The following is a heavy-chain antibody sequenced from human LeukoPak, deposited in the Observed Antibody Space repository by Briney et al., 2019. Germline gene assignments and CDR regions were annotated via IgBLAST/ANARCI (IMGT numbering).Heavy chain of an antibody. CDR3: ADGDPAEYFQH. D-gene: IGHD4-17*01. V-gene: IGHV3-23*01. CDR1: GFTFSSYA. CDR2: ISGSGGTT. J-gene: IGHJ1*01. Sequence: GGSLRLSCAASGFTFSSYAMTWVRQAPGKGLEWVSGISGSGGTTYYADSVKGRFTISRDNSKNTLYLQMNTLRAEDTAVYYCADGDPAEYFQHWGQGTLVTVSS.